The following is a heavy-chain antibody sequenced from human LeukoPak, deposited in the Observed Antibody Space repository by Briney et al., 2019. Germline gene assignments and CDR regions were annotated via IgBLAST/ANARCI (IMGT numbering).Heavy chain of an antibody. CDR1: GYSFTSYW. CDR3: ARHNYCSGGSCYKDF. D-gene: IGHD2-15*01. V-gene: IGHV5-51*01. Sequence: GESLKISCKGSGYSFTSYWIGRVRQMPGKGLEWMVIIYPGDSDTRYSPSFQGQVTISADKSISTAYLQWSSLKASDTAMYYCARHNYCSGGSCYKDFWGQGTLVTVSS. CDR2: IYPGDSDT. J-gene: IGHJ4*02.